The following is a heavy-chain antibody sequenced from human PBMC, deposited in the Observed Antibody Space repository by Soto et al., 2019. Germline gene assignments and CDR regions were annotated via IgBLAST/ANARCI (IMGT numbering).Heavy chain of an antibody. CDR1: GFTFSSYA. CDR3: ARELSDRAVPAAMAGGAFDI. J-gene: IGHJ3*02. CDR2: ISYDGSNK. Sequence: GGSLRLSCAASGFTFSSYAMHWVRQAPGKGLEWVAVISYDGSNKYYADSVKGRFTISRDNSKNTLYLQMNSLRAEDTAVYYCARELSDRAVPAAMAGGAFDIWGQGKMVTVS. D-gene: IGHD2-2*01. V-gene: IGHV3-30-3*01.